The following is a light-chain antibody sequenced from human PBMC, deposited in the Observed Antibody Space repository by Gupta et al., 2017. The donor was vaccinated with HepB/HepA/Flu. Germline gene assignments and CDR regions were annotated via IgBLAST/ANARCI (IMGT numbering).Light chain of an antibody. CDR1: KSISYF. CDR2: DAS. CDR3: QQSSKCPCA. J-gene: IGKJ3*01. Sequence: ELVFTHSPATLSLSPGERATLSCRASKSISYFLAWYQQKPGQAPRLLIYDASNRASGIPARFSGSGSGTDFTLTISSREPEDFAVYYCQQSSKCPCAFGPGTPVDIK. V-gene: IGKV3-11*01.